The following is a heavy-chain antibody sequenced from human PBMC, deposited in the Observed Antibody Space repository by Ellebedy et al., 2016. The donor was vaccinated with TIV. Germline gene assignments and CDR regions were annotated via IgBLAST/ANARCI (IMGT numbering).Heavy chain of an antibody. J-gene: IGHJ6*02. CDR2: ISAYNGNT. V-gene: IGHV1-18*01. CDR1: GYTFTSYG. D-gene: IGHD4-23*01. Sequence: ASVKVSXKASGYTFTSYGISWVRQAPGQGLEWMGWISAYNGNTNYAQKLQGRVTMTTDTSTSTAYMELRSLRSDDTAVYYCARFLLAPVVTRDYYYGMDVWGQGTTVTVSS. CDR3: ARFLLAPVVTRDYYYGMDV.